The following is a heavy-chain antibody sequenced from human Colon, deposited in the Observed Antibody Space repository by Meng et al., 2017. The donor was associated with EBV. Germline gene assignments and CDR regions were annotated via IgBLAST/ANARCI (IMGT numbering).Heavy chain of an antibody. CDR1: GYTFTNYG. D-gene: IGHD4-17*01. V-gene: IGHV1-18*01. J-gene: IGHJ4*02. Sequence: QVQLVQSGGDVKKPXXSVKALCKTSGYTFTNYGITWVRQAPGQGLEWMGWISPYNGDTNHAQKLQDRVTLTTDRSTNTAYMELRSLRSEDTAVFFCARDRGGDYAGYFDYWGRGTLVTVSS. CDR3: ARDRGGDYAGYFDY. CDR2: ISPYNGDT.